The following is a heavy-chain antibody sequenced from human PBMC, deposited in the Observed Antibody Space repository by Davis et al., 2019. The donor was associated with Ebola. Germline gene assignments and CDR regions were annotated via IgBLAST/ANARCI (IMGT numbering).Heavy chain of an antibody. CDR2: IYYSGST. Sequence: MPSETLSLTCTVSGGSVSSGYYYWSWVRQPPGKGLEWIGYIYYSGSTYYNPSLKSRVTISVDTSKNQFSLKLSSVTAADTAVYYCARAPYFDWYYYGMDVWGKGTTVTVSS. V-gene: IGHV4-31*03. CDR1: GGSVSSGYYY. D-gene: IGHD3-9*01. J-gene: IGHJ6*04. CDR3: ARAPYFDWYYYGMDV.